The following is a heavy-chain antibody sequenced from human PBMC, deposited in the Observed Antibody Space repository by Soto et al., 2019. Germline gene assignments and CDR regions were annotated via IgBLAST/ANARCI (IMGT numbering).Heavy chain of an antibody. Sequence: ASVKVSCKASGYTFTSYSMHWVRQAPGQGLEWMGIINPSSGRTSYAQNFQGRVTMTSDTSTSIVYMEMSSLKSEDTAVYYCARDHNFGFILYAMDVWGQGTTVTV. J-gene: IGHJ6*02. CDR1: GYTFTSYS. D-gene: IGHD2-15*01. CDR3: ARDHNFGFILYAMDV. V-gene: IGHV1-46*01. CDR2: INPSSGRT.